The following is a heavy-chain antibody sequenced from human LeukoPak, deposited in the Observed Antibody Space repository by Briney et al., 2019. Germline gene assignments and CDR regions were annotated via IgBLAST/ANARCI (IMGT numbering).Heavy chain of an antibody. CDR1: GFTFSSYA. CDR3: ARVQSNLGYCSGGSGEHTIDY. V-gene: IGHV3-30-3*01. D-gene: IGHD2-15*01. J-gene: IGHJ4*02. CDR2: ISYDGSNK. Sequence: GGSLRLSCAASGFTFSSYAMHWVRQAPVKVLEWVAVISYDGSNKYYADSVKGRFTISRDNSKNTLYLQMNSLRAEDTAVYYCARVQSNLGYCSGGSGEHTIDYWGQGTLVTVSS.